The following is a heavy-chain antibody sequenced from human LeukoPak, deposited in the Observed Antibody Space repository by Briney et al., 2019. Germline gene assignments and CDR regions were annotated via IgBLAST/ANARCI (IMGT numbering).Heavy chain of an antibody. Sequence: SETLSLTCTVSGGSISSYYWSWVRQPPGKGLEWMGFVYYTGSTNYSPSLKSRVTISVDTSKNQFSLKLRSVTAADTAVYYCARISSSNWYNERGAFDVWGQGTMVTVSS. CDR1: GGSISSYY. V-gene: IGHV4-59*01. J-gene: IGHJ3*01. CDR3: ARISSSNWYNERGAFDV. D-gene: IGHD6-13*01. CDR2: VYYTGST.